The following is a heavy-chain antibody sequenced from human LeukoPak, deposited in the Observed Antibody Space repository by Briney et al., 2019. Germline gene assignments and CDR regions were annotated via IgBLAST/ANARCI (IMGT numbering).Heavy chain of an antibody. Sequence: SETLSLTCTVSGDSTSSGDYFWSWIRQPPGGGLEWGGYIYYSGTTYYNPSLKSRVTISVDTSKNQFPLNLPSVTAQDTAVYYCARETMAGHLDYWGQGNLVTVSP. V-gene: IGHV4-30-4*01. J-gene: IGHJ4*02. CDR1: GDSTSSGDYF. D-gene: IGHD6-19*01. CDR2: IYYSGTT. CDR3: ARETMAGHLDY.